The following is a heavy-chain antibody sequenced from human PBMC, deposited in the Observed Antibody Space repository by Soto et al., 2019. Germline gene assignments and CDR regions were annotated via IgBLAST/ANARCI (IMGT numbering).Heavy chain of an antibody. CDR1: GGTFSNYA. Sequence: QVQLVQSGAEVKKPGSSVKVSCKASGGTFSNYAFSWVRQVPGQGLEWMGGIIPIFETTNYAQKFQGRVTITADESTSTTYMELSSLSSEDTAVFFCARDMIPAAISYRYDAMDVWGQGTTVTVSS. CDR3: ARDMIPAAISYRYDAMDV. CDR2: IIPIFETT. J-gene: IGHJ6*02. D-gene: IGHD2-2*01. V-gene: IGHV1-69*01.